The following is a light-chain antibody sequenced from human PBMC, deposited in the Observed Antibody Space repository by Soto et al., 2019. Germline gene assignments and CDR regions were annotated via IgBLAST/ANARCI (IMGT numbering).Light chain of an antibody. J-gene: IGKJ3*01. CDR2: AAS. V-gene: IGKV1-9*01. CDR3: QQLNSYPPLFT. Sequence: DIQLTQSPSFLSASVGDRVTITCRASQGISSYLAWYQQKPGKAPKLLIYAASTLQSGVPSRFSGSGSGTEFTLTISSLQPEYFATYYCQQLNSYPPLFTFGPGTKVDIK. CDR1: QGISSY.